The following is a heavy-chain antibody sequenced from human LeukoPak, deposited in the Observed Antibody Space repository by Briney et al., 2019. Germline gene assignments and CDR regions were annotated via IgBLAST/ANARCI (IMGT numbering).Heavy chain of an antibody. J-gene: IGHJ4*02. CDR1: GFTFSGYG. V-gene: IGHV3-30*02. D-gene: IGHD1-26*01. Sequence: GGSLRLSSAASGFTFSGYGMHWVRQAPGKGLEWVASIRYGGSNKYYADSVKGRFAISRDNSKNTLYLQMNSLRAEDTAVYYCASRSSVDYWGQGTLVTVSS. CDR2: IRYGGSNK. CDR3: ASRSSVDY.